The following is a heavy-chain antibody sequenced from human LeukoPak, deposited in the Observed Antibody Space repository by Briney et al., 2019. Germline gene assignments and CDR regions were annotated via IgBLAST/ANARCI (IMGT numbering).Heavy chain of an antibody. CDR3: ARDRSAAPPDY. J-gene: IGHJ4*02. CDR1: GDSITSGRYY. D-gene: IGHD6-13*01. CDR2: IYSSGNT. Sequence: PSQTLSLTCTVSGDSITSGRYYWSWIRQPAGKELEWIGRIYSSGNTDYHPYIVSLKSRVTISVDTSKNQFSLKLTSVTAADTAVYYCARDRSAAPPDYWGQGTLVTVSS. V-gene: IGHV4-61*02.